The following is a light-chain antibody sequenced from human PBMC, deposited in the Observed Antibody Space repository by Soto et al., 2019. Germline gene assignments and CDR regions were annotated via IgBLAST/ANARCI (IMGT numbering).Light chain of an antibody. CDR1: QSVSSSY. CDR3: QQYATSLIT. J-gene: IGKJ5*01. CDR2: GAS. V-gene: IGKV3-20*01. Sequence: EIVLTQSPGTLSLSPWERATLSCRASQSVSSSYLAWYQQKPGQAPRLLIYGASNRATGFSDRFSASGSGTNFILTISRLEPEDFAVYYCQQYATSLITFGQGTRLEIK.